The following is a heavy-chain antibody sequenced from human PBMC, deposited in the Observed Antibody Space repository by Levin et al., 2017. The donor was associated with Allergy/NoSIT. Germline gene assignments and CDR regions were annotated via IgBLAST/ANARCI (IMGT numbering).Heavy chain of an antibody. J-gene: IGHJ6*03. CDR1: GGSFSGYY. CDR2: VHHSGST. V-gene: IGHV4-34*01. CDR3: ASRFRSSRHGSGSLRIATYYYYYIDV. D-gene: IGHD3-10*01. Sequence: RSSETLSLTCAVYGGSFSGYYWSWIRQPPGKGLEWIGEVHHSGSTNYNPSLESRVTISVDTSKNQFLLNLSSVTAADTAVYYCASRFRSSRHGSGSLRIATYYYYYIDVWGKGTTVTVSS.